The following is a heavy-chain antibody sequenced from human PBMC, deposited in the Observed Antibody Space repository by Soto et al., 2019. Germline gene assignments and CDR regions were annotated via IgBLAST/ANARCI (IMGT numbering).Heavy chain of an antibody. V-gene: IGHV3-49*04. CDR1: GFTFGDYA. J-gene: IGHJ6*02. Sequence: PGGSLRLSCTASGFTFGDYAMSWVRQAPGKGLEWVGFIRSKAYGGTTEYAASVKGRFTISRDDSKSIAYLQMNSLKTEDTAVYYCTRVLRTTVGNYYYYGMDVWGQGTTVTVSS. CDR3: TRVLRTTVGNYYYYGMDV. CDR2: IRSKAYGGTT. D-gene: IGHD4-17*01.